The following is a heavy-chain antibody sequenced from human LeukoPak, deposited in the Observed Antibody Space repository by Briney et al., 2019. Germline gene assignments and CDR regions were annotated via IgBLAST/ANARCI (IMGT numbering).Heavy chain of an antibody. Sequence: PGGSLRLSCAASGFTFSDYYMSWIRQAPGKGLEWVSLISSSSSYTNYADSVQGRFTISRDNAKNSLYLQMNSLRDEDTAVYYCARTSRQYSSSWYGFDYWGQGTLVTVSS. J-gene: IGHJ4*02. CDR1: GFTFSDYY. V-gene: IGHV3-11*06. D-gene: IGHD6-13*01. CDR3: ARTSRQYSSSWYGFDY. CDR2: ISSSSSYT.